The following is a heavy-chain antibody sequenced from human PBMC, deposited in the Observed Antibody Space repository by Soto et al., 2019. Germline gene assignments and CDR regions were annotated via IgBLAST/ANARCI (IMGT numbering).Heavy chain of an antibody. V-gene: IGHV1-69*08. CDR2: IIPILGIA. D-gene: IGHD1-26*01. CDR1: GGTFSSYT. Sequence: QVQLVQSGAEVKKPGSSVKVSCKASGGTFSSYTISWVRQAPGQGLEWMGRIIPILGIANYAQKFQGRVTITADKSTSTAYMELSSLRSEDTAVYYCARDSGSYYGFDYWGQGTLVTVSS. J-gene: IGHJ4*02. CDR3: ARDSGSYYGFDY.